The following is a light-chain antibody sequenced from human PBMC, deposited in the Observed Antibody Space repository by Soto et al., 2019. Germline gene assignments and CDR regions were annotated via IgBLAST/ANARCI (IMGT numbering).Light chain of an antibody. Sequence: EIVLTQSPGTLSFSPGERATLSCRASQSVSSYLAWYQQKPGQAPRLLIYDASNRATGIPARFSGSGSGTEFTLTISSLQSEDFAVYYCQQYNNWWTFGQGTMVDI. CDR2: DAS. CDR3: QQYNNWWT. J-gene: IGKJ1*01. V-gene: IGKV3-15*01. CDR1: QSVSSY.